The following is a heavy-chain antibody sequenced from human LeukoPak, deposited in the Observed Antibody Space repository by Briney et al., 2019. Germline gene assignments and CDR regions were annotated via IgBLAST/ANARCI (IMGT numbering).Heavy chain of an antibody. CDR3: ANPRYDSSGYYYVD. J-gene: IGHJ4*02. Sequence: GASVKVSCKASGYTFIDYTMHWLRQAPGQRLDWMGWINGGSGNTKYSPGFQGRVTITRDTSASTGYMELSSLRSEDTAVYYCANPRYDSSGYYYVDWGQGTLVTVSS. V-gene: IGHV1-3*01. CDR2: INGGSGNT. CDR1: GYTFIDYT. D-gene: IGHD3-22*01.